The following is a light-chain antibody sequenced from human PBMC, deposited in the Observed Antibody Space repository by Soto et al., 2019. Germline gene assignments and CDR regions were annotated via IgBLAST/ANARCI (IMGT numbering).Light chain of an antibody. CDR2: DAS. Sequence: EIVLTQSPATLSLSPGERATLSCRASQSVSSFLAWYQQKPGQAPRLLIYDASNRATGIPARFSGRGSGTDFTLTISSLEPADFAIYYCQQRSSWPPMYTFGQGTKLQIK. J-gene: IGKJ2*01. CDR3: QQRSSWPPMYT. CDR1: QSVSSF. V-gene: IGKV3-11*01.